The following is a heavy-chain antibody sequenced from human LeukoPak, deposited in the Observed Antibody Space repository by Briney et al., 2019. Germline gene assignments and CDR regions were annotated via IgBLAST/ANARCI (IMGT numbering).Heavy chain of an antibody. CDR2: INEDGSIT. V-gene: IGHV3-74*01. CDR3: ARDLPYCSGADCSAGEELDF. CDR1: GFTFSSFW. Sequence: GGSLRLSCAASGFTFSSFWLDWVRQVPGKGLMWVSRINEDGSITNYVDSVKGRFTVSRDNAKNTLFLQMNNLRAEDTAVYYCARDLPYCSGADCSAGEELDFWGQGTLVTVSS. J-gene: IGHJ4*02. D-gene: IGHD2-15*01.